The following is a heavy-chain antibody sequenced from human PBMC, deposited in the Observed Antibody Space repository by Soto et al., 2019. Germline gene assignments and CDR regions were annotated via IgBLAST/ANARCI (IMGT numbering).Heavy chain of an antibody. V-gene: IGHV4-59*08. Sequence: SETLSLTCTVSGGSISSYYWSWIRQPPGKGLEWIGYIYYSGSTNYNPSLKSRVTISVDTSKNQFSLKLSSVTAADTAVYYCARRRVGLEWVPSHTTGYYYYYMDVWGKGTTVTVSS. D-gene: IGHD3-3*01. CDR1: GGSISSYY. CDR2: IYYSGST. J-gene: IGHJ6*03. CDR3: ARRRVGLEWVPSHTTGYYYYYMDV.